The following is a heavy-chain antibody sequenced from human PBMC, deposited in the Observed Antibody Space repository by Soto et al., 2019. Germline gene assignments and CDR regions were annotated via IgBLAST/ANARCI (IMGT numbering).Heavy chain of an antibody. Sequence: QVQLQESGPGLVKPSQTLSLTCTVSDGSISSGGYYWSWIRQHPGKGLEWIGYIYYSGSTYYNPSLKSRVTISVDTSKNQFALKLSSVTAADTAVYYCARNYDFWSTPYYFDYWGQGTLVTVSS. CDR1: DGSISSGGYY. CDR2: IYYSGST. V-gene: IGHV4-31*03. CDR3: ARNYDFWSTPYYFDY. D-gene: IGHD3-3*01. J-gene: IGHJ4*02.